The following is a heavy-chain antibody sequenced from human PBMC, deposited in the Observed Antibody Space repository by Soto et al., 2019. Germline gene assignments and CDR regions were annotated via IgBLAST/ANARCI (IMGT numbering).Heavy chain of an antibody. CDR3: ARAPDQSYSSGWTRKAFDI. D-gene: IGHD6-19*01. J-gene: IGHJ3*02. CDR1: GGTFSSYA. V-gene: IGHV1-69*13. Sequence: ASVKVSCKASGGTFSSYAISWVRQAPGQGLEWMGGIIPIFGTANYAQKFQGRVTITADESTSTAYMELSSLRSEDTAVYYCARAPDQSYSSGWTRKAFDIWGQGTMVTVSS. CDR2: IIPIFGTA.